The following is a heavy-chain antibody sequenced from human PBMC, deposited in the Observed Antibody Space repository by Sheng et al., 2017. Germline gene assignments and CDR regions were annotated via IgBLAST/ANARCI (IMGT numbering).Heavy chain of an antibody. V-gene: IGHV3-23*01. CDR3: AKEGDVAVVPVAIGHY. CDR1: GFPFGSYT. Sequence: EVQLLESGGGLVQPGGSLRLSCAASGFPFGSYTMSWVRQDPGKGLEWVSAITAGSDLTFYADSVKGRFTIFRDNSKDTLYLQMNNLRVEDTAVYYCAKEGDVAVVPVAIGHYWGQGTLVTVSS. J-gene: IGHJ4*02. D-gene: IGHD2-2*01. CDR2: ITAGSDLT.